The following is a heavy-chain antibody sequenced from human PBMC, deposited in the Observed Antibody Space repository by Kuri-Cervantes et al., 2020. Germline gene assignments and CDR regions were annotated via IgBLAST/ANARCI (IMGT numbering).Heavy chain of an antibody. CDR2: IYHSRST. D-gene: IGHD2-15*01. CDR3: AGSVVVAAAFDY. CDR1: GYSISSGYY. Sequence: GSLRLSCTASGYSISSGYYWGWIRQPPGKGLEWIGSIYHSRSTYHNPSLKSRVTISVDTSKNQFSLKLSSVTAADTAVYYCAGSVVVAAAFDYWGQGTLVTVSS. J-gene: IGHJ4*02. V-gene: IGHV4-38-2*02.